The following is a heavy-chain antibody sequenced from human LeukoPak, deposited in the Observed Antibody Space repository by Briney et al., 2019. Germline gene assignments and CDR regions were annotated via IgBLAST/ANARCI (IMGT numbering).Heavy chain of an antibody. Sequence: SQTLSLTCAVSGGSISSGGYSWSWIRQPPGQGLEWIGYIYHSGSTYYNPSLKSRVTISVDRSKNQFSLKLSSVTAADTAVYYCARSSTRANWFDPWGQGTLVTVSS. CDR2: IYHSGST. J-gene: IGHJ5*02. CDR3: ARSSTRANWFDP. V-gene: IGHV4-30-2*01. CDR1: GGSISSGGYS.